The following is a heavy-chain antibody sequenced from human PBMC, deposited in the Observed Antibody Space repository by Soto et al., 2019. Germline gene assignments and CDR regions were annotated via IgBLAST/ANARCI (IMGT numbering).Heavy chain of an antibody. CDR3: ARYKGYCRGGSCYYYYYMDV. CDR1: GFTFSTYS. Sequence: GGSLRLSCAASGFTFSTYSMNWVRQAPGKGLEWVSYISTTGSTIYYADSVKGRFTISRDNAKNSLYLQMTSLRAEDTAVYYCARYKGYCRGGSCYYYYYMDVWGKGTTVTVSS. V-gene: IGHV3-48*01. D-gene: IGHD2-15*01. CDR2: ISTTGSTI. J-gene: IGHJ6*03.